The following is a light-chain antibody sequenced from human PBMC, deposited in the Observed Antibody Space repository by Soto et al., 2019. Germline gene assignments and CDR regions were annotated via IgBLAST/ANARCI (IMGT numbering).Light chain of an antibody. J-gene: IGKJ1*01. CDR2: DAS. V-gene: IGKV3-15*01. CDR3: QQYNNWPRP. Sequence: ETVMTQSPATLSVSPGERATLSCRASQSIRSTLAWFQQKPGQAPRLLIYDASKRATGIPARFSGSGSGTEFTLTISSLQSEDFAVYYCQQYNNWPRPFGQGTKVDI. CDR1: QSIRST.